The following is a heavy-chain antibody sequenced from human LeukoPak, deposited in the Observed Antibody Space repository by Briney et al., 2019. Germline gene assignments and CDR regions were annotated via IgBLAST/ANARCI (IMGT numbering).Heavy chain of an antibody. D-gene: IGHD3-9*01. CDR2: IYPCDSDT. CDR1: GYSFTSYW. V-gene: IGHV5-51*01. Sequence: GESLKISCKGSGYSFTSYWIGWARQMPGKGLEWMGIIYPCDSDTRYSPSFQGQVTISADKSISTAYLQWSSLKASDTAMYYCAADLSYYDILAGYLVWGQGTTVTVSS. J-gene: IGHJ6*02. CDR3: AADLSYYDILAGYLV.